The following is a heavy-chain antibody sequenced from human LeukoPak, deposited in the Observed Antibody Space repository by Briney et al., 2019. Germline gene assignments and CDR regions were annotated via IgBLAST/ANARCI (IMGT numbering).Heavy chain of an antibody. J-gene: IGHJ3*02. V-gene: IGHV4-4*02. CDR3: ARDWYSGSCYGDDAFDI. Sequence: PSETLSLTCAVSGGSISSSNWWSWVGQPPGKGLVWNGEIYHSESNNYSPSLKSRVTISVDKSKNQFSLKLSSVSAADTAVYYCARDWYSGSCYGDDAFDIWGQRTMVTVSS. CDR1: GGSISSSNW. D-gene: IGHD1-26*01. CDR2: IYHSESN.